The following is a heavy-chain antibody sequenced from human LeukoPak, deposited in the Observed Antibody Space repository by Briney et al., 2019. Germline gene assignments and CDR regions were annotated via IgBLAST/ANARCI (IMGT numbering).Heavy chain of an antibody. CDR2: INPDSGGT. CDR3: ARGNYYGSGSYTAFDI. V-gene: IGHV1-2*02. D-gene: IGHD3-10*01. J-gene: IGHJ3*02. Sequence: ASVKVSCKASGYTFAGYYMHWVRQAPGQGLEWMAWINPDSGGTNYAQKFQGRVTMTRDTSISTAYMELSRLRSDDTAVYYCARGNYYGSGSYTAFDIWGQGTMVTVSS. CDR1: GYTFAGYY.